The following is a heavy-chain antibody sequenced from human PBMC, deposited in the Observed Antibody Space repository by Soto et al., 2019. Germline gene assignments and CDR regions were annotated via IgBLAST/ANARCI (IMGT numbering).Heavy chain of an antibody. V-gene: IGHV1-69*19. Sequence: QVQLVQSGAEMKKPGSSVKVSCQSSGGTFNTYAMNWVRQAPGQGPEWMGDISPMFGAANYAPKFQGRVHITADESTGTSYMQLSSLTSEDTALYFCAREVQVHTPAFVYWGQGTLVTVSS. CDR2: ISPMFGAA. J-gene: IGHJ4*02. D-gene: IGHD3-10*01. CDR3: AREVQVHTPAFVY. CDR1: GGTFNTYA.